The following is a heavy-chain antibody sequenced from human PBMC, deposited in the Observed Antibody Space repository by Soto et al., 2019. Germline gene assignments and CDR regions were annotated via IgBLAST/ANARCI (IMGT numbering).Heavy chain of an antibody. CDR3: ARDPLWGTAMVLWYFDL. Sequence: QVQLVESGGGVVQPGRSLRLSCAASGFTFSSYAMHWVRQAPGKGLEWVAVISYDGSNKYYADSVKGLFTISRDNSKNXLYLQMXSXXXXXTAVYYCARDPLWGTAMVLWYFDLWGRGTLVTVSS. V-gene: IGHV3-30-3*01. CDR2: ISYDGSNK. CDR1: GFTFSSYA. D-gene: IGHD5-18*01. J-gene: IGHJ2*01.